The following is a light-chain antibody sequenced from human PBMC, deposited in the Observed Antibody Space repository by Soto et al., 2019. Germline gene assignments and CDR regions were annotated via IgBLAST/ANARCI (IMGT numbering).Light chain of an antibody. CDR2: NAS. J-gene: IGKJ4*01. V-gene: IGKV3-11*01. CDR3: QQRTNWPPLT. CDR1: QSVGTS. Sequence: EIVLTQSPATLYLSPGERATLSCRASQSVGTSLAWYQQRPGQAPRLLIYNASDRASGIPGRFSGRGSGTDFTLTISSLKPEDFAVYYCQQRTNWPPLTFGGGTKVQIK.